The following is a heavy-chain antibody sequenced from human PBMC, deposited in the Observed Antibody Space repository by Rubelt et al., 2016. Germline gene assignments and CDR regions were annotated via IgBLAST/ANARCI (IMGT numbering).Heavy chain of an antibody. D-gene: IGHD5-12*01. CDR1: GGSFSGYY. V-gene: IGHV4-34*01. J-gene: IGHJ4*02. Sequence: QVQLQQWGAGLLKPSETLSLTCAVYGGSFSGYYWSWIRQPPGKGLEWIGEINHSGSTNYNPSLKGRVTISGEPSKNQFSRKLSSWTAADTAVYYCARGEGGLVATIIGYWGQGTLVTVSS. CDR3: ARGEGGLVATIIGY. CDR2: INHSGST.